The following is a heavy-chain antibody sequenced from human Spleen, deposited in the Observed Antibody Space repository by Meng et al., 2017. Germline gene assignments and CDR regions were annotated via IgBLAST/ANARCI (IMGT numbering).Heavy chain of an antibody. CDR3: TWDDKAVSDY. J-gene: IGHJ4*02. Sequence: GESLKISCAASGFIFVNSWMSWVRQAPGKGLEWVGRIKSNGDGGTAEYAAPVTGRFIISRDDSTSTLYLHLSGLTSDDTGVYYCTWDDKAVSDYWGQGTLVTV. CDR1: GFIFVNSW. CDR2: IKSNGDGGTA. V-gene: IGHV3-15*01. D-gene: IGHD1-26*01.